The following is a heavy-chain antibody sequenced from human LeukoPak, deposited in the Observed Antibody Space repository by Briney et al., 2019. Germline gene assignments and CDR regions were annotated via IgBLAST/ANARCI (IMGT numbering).Heavy chain of an antibody. CDR2: ISGSGGST. V-gene: IGHV3-23*01. D-gene: IGHD3-22*01. Sequence: PGGSLRLSCAASGFTFSSYAMSWVRQAPGKGLEWVSAISGSGGSTYYADSVKGRFTISRDNSKNTLYLQMNSLRAEDTAVYYCAKARDSNGYFKTLFDYWGQGTLVTVSS. J-gene: IGHJ4*02. CDR1: GFTFSSYA. CDR3: AKARDSNGYFKTLFDY.